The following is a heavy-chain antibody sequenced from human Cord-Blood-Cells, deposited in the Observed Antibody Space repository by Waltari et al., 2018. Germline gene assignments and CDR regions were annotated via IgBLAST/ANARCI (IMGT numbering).Heavy chain of an antibody. V-gene: IGHV4-34*01. D-gene: IGHD6-13*01. Sequence: QVQLQQWGAGLLKPSETLSLTCAVHGGSFSGYYWSWIRQPPGKGLEWIGEINHSGSTNYNPSLKSRVTISVDTSKNQFSLKLSSVTAADTAVYYCARVQPNSSSWYGDAFDIWGQGTMVTVSS. CDR1: GGSFSGYY. CDR2: INHSGST. CDR3: ARVQPNSSSWYGDAFDI. J-gene: IGHJ3*02.